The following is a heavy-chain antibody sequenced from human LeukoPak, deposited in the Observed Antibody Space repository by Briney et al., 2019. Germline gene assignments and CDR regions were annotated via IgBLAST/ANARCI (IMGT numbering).Heavy chain of an antibody. CDR3: ARAAPYSYGSNYYMDV. CDR2: MNPNSGNT. CDR1: GYTFTSYD. J-gene: IGHJ6*03. D-gene: IGHD5-18*01. V-gene: IGHV1-8*03. Sequence: GGSLRLSCAASGYTFTSYDINWVRQATGQGLEWMGWMNPNSGNTGYAQKFQGRVTITRNTSISTAYMELSSLRSEDTAVYYCARAAPYSYGSNYYMDVWGKGTTVTVSS.